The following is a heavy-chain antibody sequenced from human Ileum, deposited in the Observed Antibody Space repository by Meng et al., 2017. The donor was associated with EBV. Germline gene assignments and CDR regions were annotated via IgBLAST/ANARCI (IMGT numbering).Heavy chain of an antibody. J-gene: IGHJ4*02. CDR3: ARERLLQGEGGDH. Sequence: QVQLVQRGSEFKNPGASGTFSCTASGYNLVSFTMNWVRQAPGQGLEWLGWINTNTGDPMYAPGFTGRFVFSSDTSVRTAYLQIIDLKAEDTAVYYCARERLLQGEGGDHWGQGTLVTVSS. D-gene: IGHD3-10*01. V-gene: IGHV7-4-1*02. CDR1: GYNLVSFT. CDR2: INTNTGDP.